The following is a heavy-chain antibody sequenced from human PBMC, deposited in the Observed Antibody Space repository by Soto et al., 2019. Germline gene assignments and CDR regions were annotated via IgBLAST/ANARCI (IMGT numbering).Heavy chain of an antibody. D-gene: IGHD1-26*01. CDR2: NSYSGST. V-gene: IGHV4-59*08. CDR1: GGSTSSYY. Sequence: QVQLQESGPGLVKPSETLSLTCTVTGGSTSSYYWSWLRQPPGNGLEWIGYNSYSGSTDYNPSLKSRVTISVDTSKNQFSLRLSSAPAADTAVYYCARHGGSDSFDYWGQGPLVTVSS. CDR3: ARHGGSDSFDY. J-gene: IGHJ4*02.